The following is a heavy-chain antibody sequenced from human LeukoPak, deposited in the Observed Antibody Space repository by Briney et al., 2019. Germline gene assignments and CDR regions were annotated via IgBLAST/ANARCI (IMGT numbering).Heavy chain of an antibody. CDR2: IYSGGST. Sequence: PGGSLRLSCAASGFTASSNYMSWVRQAPGKGLEWVSVIYSGGSTYYADSVKGRLTISRDNAKNSLYLQMNSLRAEDTAVYYCARDRYDILTGYYSDYWGQGTLVTVSS. V-gene: IGHV3-66*01. CDR3: ARDRYDILTGYYSDY. D-gene: IGHD3-9*01. CDR1: GFTASSNY. J-gene: IGHJ4*02.